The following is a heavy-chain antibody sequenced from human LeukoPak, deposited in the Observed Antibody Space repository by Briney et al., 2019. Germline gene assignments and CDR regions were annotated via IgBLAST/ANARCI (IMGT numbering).Heavy chain of an antibody. Sequence: GGSLRLSCAASGFTFSSYWMHWVRQAPGKGLVWVSRINSDGSSASYADSVKGRFTISRDNAKNTLYLQMNSLRAEDTAVYYCARDNHDFWSGHGIYMDVWGKGTTVTVSS. CDR1: GFTFSSYW. CDR2: INSDGSSA. J-gene: IGHJ6*03. D-gene: IGHD3-3*01. V-gene: IGHV3-74*01. CDR3: ARDNHDFWSGHGIYMDV.